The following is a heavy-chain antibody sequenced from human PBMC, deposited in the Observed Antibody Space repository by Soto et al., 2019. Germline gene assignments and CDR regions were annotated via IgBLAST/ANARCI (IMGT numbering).Heavy chain of an antibody. D-gene: IGHD6-13*01. J-gene: IGHJ2*01. CDR2: ISFDGRNT. CDR3: AKGRYSSSWDDWYFDL. CDR1: GFTFNSYG. Sequence: GGSLRLSCAASGFTFNSYGMHWVRQAPGKGLEWVVVISFDGRNTYYADSVKGRFTISRDNSKNTLYLQMNSLRAEDTAVYYCAKGRYSSSWDDWYFDLWGRGTLVTVSS. V-gene: IGHV3-30*18.